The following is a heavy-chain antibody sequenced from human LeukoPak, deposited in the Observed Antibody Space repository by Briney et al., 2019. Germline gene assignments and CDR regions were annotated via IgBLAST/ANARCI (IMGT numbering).Heavy chain of an antibody. Sequence: GGSLRLSCAASGFTSSSYSMNWVRQAPGKGLECVSSISSSSSYIDYADSVKGRFTVSRDNAKNSLYLQMNSLRAEDTAVYYCARRDWNDRAFNCWGQGTLVTVSS. J-gene: IGHJ4*02. V-gene: IGHV3-21*01. CDR3: ARRDWNDRAFNC. D-gene: IGHD1-1*01. CDR1: GFTSSSYS. CDR2: ISSSSSYI.